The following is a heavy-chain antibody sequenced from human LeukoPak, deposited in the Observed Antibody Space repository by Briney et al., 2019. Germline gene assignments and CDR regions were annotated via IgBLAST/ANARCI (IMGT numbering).Heavy chain of an antibody. CDR1: GYTFTSYD. CDR2: MNPNSGNT. Sequence: ASVKVSCKASGYTFTSYDINWVRQATGQGLEGMGWMNPNSGNTGYAKKFQGRVTMTRNTSISTAYMELSSLRSEDTAVYYCARVLVGATSYPLDYWGQGTLVTVSS. V-gene: IGHV1-8*01. J-gene: IGHJ4*02. CDR3: ARVLVGATSYPLDY. D-gene: IGHD1-26*01.